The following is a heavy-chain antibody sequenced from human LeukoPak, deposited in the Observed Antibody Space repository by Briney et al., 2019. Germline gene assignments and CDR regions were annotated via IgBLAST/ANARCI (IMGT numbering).Heavy chain of an antibody. CDR3: ARGGSDTAMAHDY. CDR2: ISYDGSNK. V-gene: IGHV3-30-3*01. D-gene: IGHD5-18*01. Sequence: GGSLRLSCAASGFTFSSYAMHWVRQAPGKGLEWVAVISYDGSNKYYADSVKGRFTISRDNSKNTLYPQMNSLRAEDTAVYFCARGGSDTAMAHDYWGQGTLVTVSS. J-gene: IGHJ4*02. CDR1: GFTFSSYA.